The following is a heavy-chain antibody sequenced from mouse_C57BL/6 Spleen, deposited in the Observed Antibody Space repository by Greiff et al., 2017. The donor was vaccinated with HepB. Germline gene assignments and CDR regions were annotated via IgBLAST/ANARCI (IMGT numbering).Heavy chain of an antibody. Sequence: VKLVESGAELARPGASVKLSCKASGYTFTSYGISWVKQRTGQGLEWIGEIYPRSGNTYYNEKFKGKATLTADKSSSTAYMELRSLTSEDSAVYFCARKEGHMRGYFDYWGQGTTLTVSS. CDR2: IYPRSGNT. J-gene: IGHJ2*01. V-gene: IGHV1-81*01. CDR3: ARKEGHMRGYFDY. CDR1: GYTFTSYG.